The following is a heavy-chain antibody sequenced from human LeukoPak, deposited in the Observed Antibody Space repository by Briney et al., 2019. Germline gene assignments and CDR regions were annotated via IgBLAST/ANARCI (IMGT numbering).Heavy chain of an antibody. D-gene: IGHD2-15*01. J-gene: IGHJ5*02. CDR1: GGTFSSYA. V-gene: IGHV1-69*05. CDR3: ARSGYCSGGSCQAGFDP. CDR2: IIPIFGTA. Sequence: GASVKVSCKASGGTFSSYAISWVRQAPGQGLEWMGGIIPIFGTANYAQKFQGRVTITTDESTSTAYMELSSLRSEDTAVYYYARSGYCSGGSCQAGFDPWGQGTLVTVSS.